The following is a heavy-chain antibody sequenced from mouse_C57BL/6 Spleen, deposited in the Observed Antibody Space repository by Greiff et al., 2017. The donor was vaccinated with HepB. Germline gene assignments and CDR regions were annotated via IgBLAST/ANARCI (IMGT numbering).Heavy chain of an antibody. V-gene: IGHV1-63*01. CDR2: IYPGGGYT. CDR3: ARRTTVPSFDY. Sequence: VQLQESGAELVRPGTSVKMSCKASGYTFTNYWIGWAKQRPGHGLEWIGDIYPGGGYTNYNEKFKGKATLTADKSSSTAYMQFSSLTSEDSAIYYCARRTTVPSFDYWGQGTTLTVSS. CDR1: GYTFTNYW. D-gene: IGHD1-1*01. J-gene: IGHJ2*01.